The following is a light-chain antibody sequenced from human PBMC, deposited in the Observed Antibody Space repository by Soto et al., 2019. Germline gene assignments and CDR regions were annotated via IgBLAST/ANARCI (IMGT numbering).Light chain of an antibody. CDR3: SSYTSSSTLVV. V-gene: IGLV2-14*01. J-gene: IGLJ2*01. Sequence: QSVLTQPASESGSPGQSITISCTGTSSDVGGYNYVSWYQQHPGKAPKLMIYEVSNRPSGVSNRFSGSKSGNTASLTISGLQAGDEADYYCSSYTSSSTLVVFGGGTKLTVL. CDR2: EVS. CDR1: SSDVGGYNY.